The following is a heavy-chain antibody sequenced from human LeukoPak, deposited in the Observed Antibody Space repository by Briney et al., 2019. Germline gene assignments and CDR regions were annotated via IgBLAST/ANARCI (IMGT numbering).Heavy chain of an antibody. CDR3: ARLASYYYDSSGFDYMDV. D-gene: IGHD3-22*01. J-gene: IGHJ6*03. CDR1: GGSIGSSSYY. CDR2: IYYSGST. V-gene: IGHV4-39*01. Sequence: SETLSLTCAVFGGSIGSSSYYWGWIRQPPGKGLEWIGSIYYSGSTYYNPSLKSRVTISVDTSKNQFSLKLSSVTAADTAVYYCARLASYYYDSSGFDYMDVWGKGTTVTVSS.